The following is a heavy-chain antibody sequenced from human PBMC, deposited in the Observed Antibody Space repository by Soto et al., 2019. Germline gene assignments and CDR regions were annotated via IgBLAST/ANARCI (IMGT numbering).Heavy chain of an antibody. Sequence: GASVKVSCKASGYTFTSYGISWVRQAPGQGLEWMGWISAYNGNTNYAQKLQGRVTMTTDTSTSTAYMELRSLRSDDTAVYYCARLLGLPFEDLPLENFYSSSSEFGWFDPWGQGTLVTVSS. V-gene: IGHV1-18*01. CDR1: GYTFTSYG. CDR3: ARLLGLPFEDLPLENFYSSSSEFGWFDP. CDR2: ISAYNGNT. J-gene: IGHJ5*02. D-gene: IGHD6-6*01.